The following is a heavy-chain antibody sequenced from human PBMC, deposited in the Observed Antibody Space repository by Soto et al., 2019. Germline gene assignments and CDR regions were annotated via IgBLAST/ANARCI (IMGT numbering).Heavy chain of an antibody. D-gene: IGHD1-1*01. CDR2: ISTHNGNT. Sequence: QVHLVQSGAEVKKPGASVKVSCKGSGYDFTTYGITWVRQAPGQGLEWMTGISTHNGNTDNTQKLQARVTVTRDTSTSTAYMELRSLRSDDTAVYYCARGRYGDYWGQGALVTVSS. CDR3: ARGRYGDY. V-gene: IGHV1-18*01. CDR1: GYDFTTYG. J-gene: IGHJ4*02.